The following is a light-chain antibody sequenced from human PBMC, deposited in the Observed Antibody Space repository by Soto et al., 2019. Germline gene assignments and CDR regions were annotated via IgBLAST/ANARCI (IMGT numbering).Light chain of an antibody. CDR1: SSNIGSNT. CDR2: SHN. V-gene: IGLV1-44*01. CDR3: ATWDYSLDGYV. J-gene: IGLJ1*01. Sequence: QSVLTQPPSASGTPGQRVTISCSGSSSNIGSNTVNWYQQLPGTAPKLLIYSHNQRPSGVPDRFSVSMSGTSASLDISGLQSEDEADYYCATWDYSLDGYVVGTGTKLTVL.